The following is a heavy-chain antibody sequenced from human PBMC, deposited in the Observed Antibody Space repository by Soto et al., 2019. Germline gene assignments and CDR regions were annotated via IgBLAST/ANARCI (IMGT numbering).Heavy chain of an antibody. J-gene: IGHJ4*02. V-gene: IGHV3-23*01. D-gene: IGHD2-2*01. Sequence: EVQLLESGGGLVQPGGSLRLSCAASGFTFSSYAMSWVRQAPGKGLEWVSAISGSGGSTYYADSVKGRFTISRDSSKNTLYLQMNSLRAEDTAVYYCARNCSTTSCINYWGQGTLVTVSS. CDR2: ISGSGGST. CDR3: ARNCSTTSCINY. CDR1: GFTFSSYA.